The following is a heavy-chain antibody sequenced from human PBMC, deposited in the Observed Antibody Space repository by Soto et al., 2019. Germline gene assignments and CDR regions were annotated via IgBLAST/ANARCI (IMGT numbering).Heavy chain of an antibody. CDR1: GYTFTGYY. V-gene: IGHV1-2*02. J-gene: IGHJ4*02. CDR3: ARDSIRLTALDKAVY. CDR2: INPNSGGT. D-gene: IGHD5-18*01. Sequence: ASVKVSCKASGYTFTGYYMHWVRQAPGQGLEWMGWINPNSGGTNFAPKFQGRVTMTRDTSISTAYMELSRLTSDDTAVYYCARDSIRLTALDKAVYWGQGDLVTVSS.